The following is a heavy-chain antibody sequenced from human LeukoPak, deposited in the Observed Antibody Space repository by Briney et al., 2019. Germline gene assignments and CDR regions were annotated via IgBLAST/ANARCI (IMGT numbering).Heavy chain of an antibody. CDR2: INHSGST. J-gene: IGHJ6*03. Sequence: SETLSLTCAVYGGSFSGYYWSWIRQPPGKGLEWIGEINHSGSTNYNPSLKSRVTMSVDTSKNQFSLKLSSVTAADTAVYYCARGPTSLYYYYMDVWGKGTTVTISS. V-gene: IGHV4-34*01. CDR1: GGSFSGYY. D-gene: IGHD6-6*01. CDR3: ARGPTSLYYYYMDV.